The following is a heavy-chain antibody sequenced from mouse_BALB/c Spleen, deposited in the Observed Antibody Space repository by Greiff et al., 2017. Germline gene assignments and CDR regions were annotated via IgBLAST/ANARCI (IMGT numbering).Heavy chain of an antibody. CDR1: GYTFTSYW. J-gene: IGHJ4*01. D-gene: IGHD2-14*01. Sequence: QVQLQQPGAELVKPGASVKLSCKASGYTFTSYWMHWVKQRPGQGLEWIGEINPSNGRTNYNEKFKSKATLTVDKSSSTAYMQLSSLTSEDSAVYYCARSHRYEWSGYAMDYWGQGTSVTVSS. CDR2: INPSNGRT. V-gene: IGHV1S81*02. CDR3: ARSHRYEWSGYAMDY.